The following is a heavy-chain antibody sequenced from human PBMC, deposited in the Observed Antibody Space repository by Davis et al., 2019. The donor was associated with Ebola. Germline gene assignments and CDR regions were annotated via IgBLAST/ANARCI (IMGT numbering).Heavy chain of an antibody. V-gene: IGHV4-34*01. J-gene: IGHJ4*02. CDR3: ARDGTPDY. Sequence: MPSETLSLTCAVYGGSFSGYYWSWIRQPPGKGLEWIGEINHSGSTHYNPSLKSRVTISVDTSKNQFSLKLSSVTAADTAVYYCARDGTPDYGGQGTLVTVSS. CDR2: INHSGST. D-gene: IGHD1-14*01. CDR1: GGSFSGYY.